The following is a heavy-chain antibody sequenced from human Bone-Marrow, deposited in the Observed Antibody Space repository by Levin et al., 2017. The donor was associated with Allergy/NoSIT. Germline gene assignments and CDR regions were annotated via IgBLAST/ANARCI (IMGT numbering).Heavy chain of an antibody. CDR3: ARYWVGRTYASYGMDV. V-gene: IGHV3-48*03. CDR2: ISASGDTT. CDR1: GFTFSSYE. D-gene: IGHD3-10*01. J-gene: IGHJ6*02. Sequence: HPGGSLRLSCAAPGFTFSSYEMNWVRQAPGKGLEWVSHISASGDTTEYADSVKGRFTVFRDNAKKSLYLQMNSLRAEDTGVYYCARYWVGRTYASYGMDVWGQGTTVTVSS.